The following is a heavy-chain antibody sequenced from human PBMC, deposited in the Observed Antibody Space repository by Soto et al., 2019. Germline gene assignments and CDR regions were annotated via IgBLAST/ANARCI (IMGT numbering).Heavy chain of an antibody. D-gene: IGHD1-1*01. CDR2: ISPSGDKT. J-gene: IGHJ3*02. CDR3: ARDSPLNWNPHAFDI. V-gene: IGHV3-23*01. CDR1: GFTFRSYS. Sequence: EVQLLESGGGLVQPGGSLRLSCVDSGFTFRSYSMIWVRQGPGKGLEWVSAISPSGDKTYYADSVKGRFSISRDNSENTLYLQMNSLRAEDTAIYYCARDSPLNWNPHAFDIWGQGTMVTVSS.